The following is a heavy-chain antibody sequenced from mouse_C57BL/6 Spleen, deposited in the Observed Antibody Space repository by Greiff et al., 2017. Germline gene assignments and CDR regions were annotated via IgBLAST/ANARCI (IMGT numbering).Heavy chain of an antibody. J-gene: IGHJ1*03. CDR3: ARGRSYYFDV. Sequence: QVQLQQPGAELVMPGASVKLSCKASGYTFTSYWMHWVKQRPGQGLEWIGEIDPSDSYTNYNQKFKGKSTLTVDKSSSTAYMQLSSLTSEDSAVYYCARGRSYYFDVWGTGTTVTVSS. D-gene: IGHD1-1*01. V-gene: IGHV1-69*01. CDR1: GYTFTSYW. CDR2: IDPSDSYT.